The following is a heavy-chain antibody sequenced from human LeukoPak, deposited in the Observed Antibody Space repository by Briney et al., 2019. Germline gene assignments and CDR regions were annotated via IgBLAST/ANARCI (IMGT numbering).Heavy chain of an antibody. V-gene: IGHV4-59*01. CDR1: GGSINTYF. D-gene: IGHD6-19*01. CDR3: ARGVTGGWYGDFQH. Sequence: PSETLSLTCTVSGGSINTYFWSWIRQPPGKGLEWIGYINYSGSTNYNPSLKSRVTISVDTSKNQFSLKLSSVTAADTAVYYCARGVTGGWYGDFQHWGQGTLVTVSS. J-gene: IGHJ1*01. CDR2: INYSGST.